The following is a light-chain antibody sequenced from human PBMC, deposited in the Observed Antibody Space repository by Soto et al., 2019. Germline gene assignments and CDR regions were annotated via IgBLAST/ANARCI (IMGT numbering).Light chain of an antibody. Sequence: EIVVTQSPSTVSVAPQATVTLSGKFSQSVSSNLAWYQQKPGQAPRLLIYGASTRATGIPARFSGSGSGTEFTLTINSLQSEDFAVYYCQQYNNWPMWTFGQGTKVDIK. V-gene: IGKV3-15*01. CDR3: QQYNNWPMWT. J-gene: IGKJ1*01. CDR2: GAS. CDR1: QSVSSN.